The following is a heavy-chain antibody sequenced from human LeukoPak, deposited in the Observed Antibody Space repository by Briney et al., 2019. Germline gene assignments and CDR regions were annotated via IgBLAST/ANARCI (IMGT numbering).Heavy chain of an antibody. CDR2: ISYDGSNK. Sequence: GGSLRLSCAASAFPFSSYAMHWVRQAPGKGLEWVAVISYDGSNKYYADSVKGRFTISRDNSKNTLYLQMNSLRAEGTAVYYCARRGSGSFLDSFDYWGQGTLVTVSS. CDR1: AFPFSSYA. CDR3: ARRGSGSFLDSFDY. V-gene: IGHV3-30-3*01. J-gene: IGHJ4*02. D-gene: IGHD3-10*01.